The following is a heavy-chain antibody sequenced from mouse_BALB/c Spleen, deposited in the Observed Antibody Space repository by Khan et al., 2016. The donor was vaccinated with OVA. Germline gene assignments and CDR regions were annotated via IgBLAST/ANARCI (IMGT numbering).Heavy chain of an antibody. CDR3: AGPPYFSYTLAY. J-gene: IGHJ4*01. Sequence: QIQLVQSGPELKKPGETVKISCKASGYSFRNFGMNWVKEAPGKGLEWMGWINTYTGEPTYADDFKGRFAFSLETSASTAYLQISNLTNEDTATYFCAGPPYFSYTLAYWGQGTSVTVSS. V-gene: IGHV9-3-1*01. D-gene: IGHD2-10*01. CDR1: GYSFRNFG. CDR2: INTYTGEP.